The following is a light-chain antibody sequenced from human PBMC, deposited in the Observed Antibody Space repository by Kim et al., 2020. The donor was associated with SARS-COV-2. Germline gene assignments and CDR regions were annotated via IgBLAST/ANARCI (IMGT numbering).Light chain of an antibody. Sequence: VAPGQTASITCSGDKLGDKNACWYQQKPGQSTIVVIYQNKRRPSGIPERFSGSNSGNTATLTISETQAMDEADYYCQAWDSNTAWVFGGGTQLTVL. V-gene: IGLV3-1*01. CDR3: QAWDSNTAWV. J-gene: IGLJ2*01. CDR1: KLGDKN. CDR2: QNK.